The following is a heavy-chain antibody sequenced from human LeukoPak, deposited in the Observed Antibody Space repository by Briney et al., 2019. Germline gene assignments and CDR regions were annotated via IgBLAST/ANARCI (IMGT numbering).Heavy chain of an antibody. CDR3: ARVHYDILTGSQMYYFDY. J-gene: IGHJ4*02. Sequence: SQTLSLTCTVSGGSISSGGYYWSWIRQHPGTGLEWIGYIYYSGSTYYNPSLKSRVTISVDTSKNQFSLKLSSVTAADTAVYYCARVHYDILTGSQMYYFDYWGQGTLVTVSS. D-gene: IGHD3-9*01. V-gene: IGHV4-31*03. CDR2: IYYSGST. CDR1: GGSISSGGYY.